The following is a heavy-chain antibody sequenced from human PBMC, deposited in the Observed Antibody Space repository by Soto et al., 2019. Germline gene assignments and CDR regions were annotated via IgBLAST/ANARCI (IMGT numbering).Heavy chain of an antibody. CDR3: AKGSGPYRPYYFDY. D-gene: IGHD6-25*01. CDR1: GFTFSSYA. CDR2: ITGSGDDT. V-gene: IGHV3-23*01. J-gene: IGHJ4*02. Sequence: GGSLRLSCAASGFTFSSYAMSWVRQAPGKGLEWVSAITGSGDDTYYADSVKGRFTLSRDNSKNTLYLEMNSLRADDTAVYYCAKGSGPYRPYYFDYWGQGTLVTVSS.